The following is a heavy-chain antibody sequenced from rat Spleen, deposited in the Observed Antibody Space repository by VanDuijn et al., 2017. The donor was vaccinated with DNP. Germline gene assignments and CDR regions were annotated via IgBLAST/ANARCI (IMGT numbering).Heavy chain of an antibody. J-gene: IGHJ1*01. CDR2: ITYSGDT. CDR1: GYSITSSY. V-gene: IGHV3-1*01. CDR3: ARQNIVRDWFFDF. Sequence: EVQLQESGPGLVKPSQSLSFTCSVTGYSITSSYRWNWIRKFPGNKMEWVGHITYSGDTSYNPSLRSRISITRDTSKNQFFLHLNSVTTEDTATYYCARQNIVRDWFFDFWGPGTMVTVSS. D-gene: IGHD4-3*01.